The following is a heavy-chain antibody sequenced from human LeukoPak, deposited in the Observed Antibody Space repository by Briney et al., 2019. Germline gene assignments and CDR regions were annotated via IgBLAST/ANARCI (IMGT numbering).Heavy chain of an antibody. V-gene: IGHV1-18*01. Sequence: GASVKVSCKASGYTFTSYGISWVRQAPGQGLEWMGWISAYNGNTNYAQKLQGRVTMTTDTPTSTAYMELRSLRSDDTAVYYCARTYSSSWMPYYFDYWGQGTLVTVSS. D-gene: IGHD6-13*01. J-gene: IGHJ4*02. CDR2: ISAYNGNT. CDR1: GYTFTSYG. CDR3: ARTYSSSWMPYYFDY.